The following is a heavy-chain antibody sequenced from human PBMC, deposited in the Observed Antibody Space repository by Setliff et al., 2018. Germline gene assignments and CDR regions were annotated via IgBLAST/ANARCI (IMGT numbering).Heavy chain of an antibody. V-gene: IGHV3-30*02. CDR2: IRFDGTYT. J-gene: IGHJ5*02. Sequence: GGSLRLSCAASGFTFSTYGMHWVRQAPGKGLDWVAFIRFDGTYTYYADSVKGRFTIFRDNAKNSLSLQMNDLRVEDTSVYYCGRDVFDFRTGQGGPWGQGTLVTVSS. CDR1: GFTFSTYG. D-gene: IGHD3-3*01. CDR3: GRDVFDFRTGQGGP.